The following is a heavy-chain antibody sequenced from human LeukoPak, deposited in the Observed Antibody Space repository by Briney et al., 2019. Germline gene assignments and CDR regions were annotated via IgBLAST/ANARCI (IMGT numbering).Heavy chain of an antibody. CDR3: AAAAGTSNDAFDI. J-gene: IGHJ3*02. CDR1: GGSFSGYY. V-gene: IGHV4-34*01. D-gene: IGHD6-13*01. CDR2: INHSGST. Sequence: SETLSLTCAVYGGSFSGYYWSWIRQPPGKGLEWIGEINHSGSTNYNPSLKSRVTISVDTSKNQFSLKLSSVTAADTAVYYCAAAAGTSNDAFDIWGQGTMVTVSS.